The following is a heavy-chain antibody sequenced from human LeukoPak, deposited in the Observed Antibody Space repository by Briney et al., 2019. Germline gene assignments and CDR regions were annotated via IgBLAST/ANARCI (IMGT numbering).Heavy chain of an antibody. D-gene: IGHD6-13*01. CDR2: IYYSGST. J-gene: IGHJ6*03. CDR3: ARADYSSTWSHDYYYMDV. V-gene: IGHV4-59*08. CDR1: GGSISGDY. Sequence: PSETLSLTCTVSGGSISGDYWSWIRQPPGKGLECIGYIYYSGSTNYNPSLKSRVTISVDTSKNQFSLKLSSVTAADTAVYYCARADYSSTWSHDYYYMDVWGKGTTVTVSS.